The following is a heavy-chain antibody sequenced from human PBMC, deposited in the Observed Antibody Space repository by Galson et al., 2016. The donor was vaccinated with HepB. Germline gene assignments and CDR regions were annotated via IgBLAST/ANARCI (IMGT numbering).Heavy chain of an antibody. D-gene: IGHD3-10*01. V-gene: IGHV3-23*01. CDR3: VKQDRWVRGVGLLKYYFDY. J-gene: IGHJ4*02. CDR1: GFTFSNYA. Sequence: SLRLSCAASGFTFSNYAMSWVRQAPGNGLDSVSAPRGSGGSTYYPDSVKGRFTISRDNSKNTLYLQMNSLRAEDTAVYYCVKQDRWVRGVGLLKYYFDYWGQGTLLTVSS. CDR2: PRGSGGST.